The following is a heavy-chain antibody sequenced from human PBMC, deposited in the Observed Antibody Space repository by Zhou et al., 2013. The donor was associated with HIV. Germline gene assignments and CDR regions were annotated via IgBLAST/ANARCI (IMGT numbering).Heavy chain of an antibody. Sequence: QVQLVQSGAEVKKPGSSVKVSCKASGGTFSSYAISWVRQAPGQGLEWMGGIIPIFGTANYAQKFQGRVTITADESTSTAYMELSSLRSEDTAVYYCARVGGGYDYLWGYFDYWGPGEPWSPSPQ. D-gene: IGHD5-12*01. CDR3: ARVGGGYDYLWGYFDY. V-gene: IGHV1-69*12. J-gene: IGHJ4*03. CDR2: IIPIFGTA. CDR1: GGTFSSYA.